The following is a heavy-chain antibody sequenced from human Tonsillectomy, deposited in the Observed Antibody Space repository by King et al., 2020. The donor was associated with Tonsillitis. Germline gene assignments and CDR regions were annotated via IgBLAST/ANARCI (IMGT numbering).Heavy chain of an antibody. J-gene: IGHJ2*01. V-gene: IGHV3-33*05. D-gene: IGHD3-10*01. CDR1: GFTFSSYG. CDR2: ISYDGSNK. Sequence: VQLVESGGGVVQPGRSLRLSCAASGFTFSSYGMHWVRQAPGKGLEWVAVISYDGSNKYYADSVKGRFTISRDNSKNTLYLQMNSLRAEDTAVYYCARDGTLCVGELFGGYFDLWGRGAVVTVSS. CDR3: ARDGTLCVGELFGGYFDL.